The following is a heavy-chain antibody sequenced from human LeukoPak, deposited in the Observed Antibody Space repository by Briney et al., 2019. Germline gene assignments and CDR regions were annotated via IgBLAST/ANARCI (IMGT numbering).Heavy chain of an antibody. CDR1: GGTFSGYA. J-gene: IGHJ4*02. D-gene: IGHD2-2*01. CDR3: ASLQGGYCSSTSCPEIDY. V-gene: IGHV1-69*06. Sequence: AASVKVSCKASGGTFSGYAISWVRQAPGQGLEWMGGIIPIFGTANYAQKFQGRVTITADKSTSTAYMELSSLRSEDTAVYYCASLQGGYCSSTSCPEIDYWGQGTLVTVSS. CDR2: IIPIFGTA.